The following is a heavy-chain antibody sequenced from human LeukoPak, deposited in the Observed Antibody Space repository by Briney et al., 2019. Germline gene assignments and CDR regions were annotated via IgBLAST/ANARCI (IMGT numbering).Heavy chain of an antibody. D-gene: IGHD3-22*01. J-gene: IGHJ3*02. Sequence: ASVKVSRKASGYTFIGYYVHWVRQAPGQGLEWMGWINSKSGGTNYAQKFQGRVAMTRDTSISTAYMELSRLRSGDTAVYYCARGGDYYDSSGYYDDAFDIWGQGTMVTVSS. CDR3: ARGGDYYDSSGYYDDAFDI. CDR2: INSKSGGT. CDR1: GYTFIGYY. V-gene: IGHV1-2*02.